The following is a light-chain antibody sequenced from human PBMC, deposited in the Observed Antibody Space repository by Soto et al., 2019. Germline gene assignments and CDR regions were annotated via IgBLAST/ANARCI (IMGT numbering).Light chain of an antibody. CDR1: QDIGNS. CDR2: VTT. Sequence: DIQMTQSPSSLSASIGDRVTITCQASQDIGNSLNWYQQLPGKPPQLLIYVTTNLEAGVTLRFSGRGYGTHFTFTIVSLRPEDIATFFCQQYDDLPSITFGQGTRLEIK. CDR3: QQYDDLPSIT. J-gene: IGKJ5*01. V-gene: IGKV1-33*01.